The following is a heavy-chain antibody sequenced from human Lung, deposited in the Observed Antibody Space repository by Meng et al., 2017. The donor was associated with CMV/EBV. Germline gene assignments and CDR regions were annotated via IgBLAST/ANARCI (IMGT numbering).Heavy chain of an antibody. D-gene: IGHD3-10*01. CDR3: ARDPHFGALDY. CDR2: IKYDGSDK. J-gene: IGHJ4*02. V-gene: IGHV3-7*01. CDR1: GFTFSSSY. Sequence: SCVDSGFTFSSSYMSWVRQAPGKGLEWVANIKYDGSDKGYVGSVEGRFNISRDNAKNSVYLQMNTLRVEDTAVYYCARDPHFGALDYWGQGTLVTVSS.